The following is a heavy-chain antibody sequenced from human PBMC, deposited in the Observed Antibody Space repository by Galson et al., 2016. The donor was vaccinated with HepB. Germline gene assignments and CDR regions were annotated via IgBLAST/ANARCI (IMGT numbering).Heavy chain of an antibody. V-gene: IGHV3-30*04. Sequence: SLRLSCAASGFTFNNYAIHWVRQAPGKGLEWVTIISYDADNKFYADSVKGRFTISRDDSKNTLYLQMNSLRVEDTAVYYCARPRTARRSSWPLFDHWGQGTLVTVSS. J-gene: IGHJ5*02. CDR1: GFTFNNYA. CDR2: ISYDADNK. CDR3: ARPRTARRSSWPLFDH. D-gene: IGHD6-13*01.